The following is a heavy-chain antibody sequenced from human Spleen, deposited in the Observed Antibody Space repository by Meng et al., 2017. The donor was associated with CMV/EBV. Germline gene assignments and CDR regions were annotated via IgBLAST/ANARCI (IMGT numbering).Heavy chain of an antibody. CDR2: INTYNGNT. CDR1: GYTFSSYG. CDR3: ARSRKYQILRHFDP. V-gene: IGHV1-18*01. D-gene: IGHD2-2*01. J-gene: IGHJ5*02. Sequence: ASVKVSCKASGYTFSSYGLTWVRQAPGEGLEWMGWINTYNGNTNYARRVQDRVTMTTDTSTRTAYMELRSLRSDDTAVYYCARSRKYQILRHFDPWGQGTLVTVSS.